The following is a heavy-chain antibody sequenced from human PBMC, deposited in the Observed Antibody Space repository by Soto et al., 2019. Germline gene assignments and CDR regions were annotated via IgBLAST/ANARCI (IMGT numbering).Heavy chain of an antibody. D-gene: IGHD1-1*01. Sequence: EVQVLESGGGPVQPGGSLRLSCEVSGLTISPYAMSWVRQAPGKGLEWVSAISGSGGSTYYADSVKGRFTISRDNSKNTLYLQMNSLRAEDTAVYYCAKGATGTWLDYYFDYWGQGTLVSVSS. CDR3: AKGATGTWLDYYFDY. J-gene: IGHJ4*02. CDR2: ISGSGGST. CDR1: GLTISPYA. V-gene: IGHV3-23*01.